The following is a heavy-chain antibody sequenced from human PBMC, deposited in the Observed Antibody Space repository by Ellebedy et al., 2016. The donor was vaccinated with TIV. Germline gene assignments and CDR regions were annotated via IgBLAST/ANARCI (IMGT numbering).Heavy chain of an antibody. V-gene: IGHV3-74*01. CDR2: INSDGSST. J-gene: IGHJ4*02. CDR3: ARDPNSPGDTGYGDY. Sequence: GESLKISCAASGFTFSSYWMHWVRQAPGKGLVWVSRINSDGSSTSYADSVKGRLTISRDNAQNSLYLHMNNLRAEDTAVYYCARDPNSPGDTGYGDYWGQGVVVTVST. CDR1: GFTFSSYW. D-gene: IGHD5-12*01.